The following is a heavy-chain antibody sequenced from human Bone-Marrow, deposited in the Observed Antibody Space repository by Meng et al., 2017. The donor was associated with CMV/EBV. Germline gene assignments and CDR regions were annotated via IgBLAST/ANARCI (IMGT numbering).Heavy chain of an antibody. D-gene: IGHD3-10*01. CDR3: AREKYYYGSGTKQKNYYHYGMEV. J-gene: IGHJ6*02. CDR1: GYTFTGYY. V-gene: IGHV1-2*02. CDR2: INPNSGGT. Sequence: ASVKVSCKASGYTFTGYYMHWVRQAPGQGLEWMGWINPNSGGTNHAQKFQGRVTMTRDTSISTAYMELSRLRSDDTAVYYCAREKYYYGSGTKQKNYYHYGMEVWGQGTTVTVSS.